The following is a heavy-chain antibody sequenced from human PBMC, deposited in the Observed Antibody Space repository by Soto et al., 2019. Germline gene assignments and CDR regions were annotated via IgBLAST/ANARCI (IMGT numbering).Heavy chain of an antibody. CDR1: GFTFTSSA. D-gene: IGHD7-27*01. CDR2: IVVGSGNT. V-gene: IGHV1-58*01. Sequence: ASVKVSCKASGFTFTSSAVQWVRQARGQRLEWIGWIVVGSGNTNYAQKFQERVTITRDMSTSTAYMELSSLRSEDTAVYYCAAPGVLGMLTSSAFDIWGQGTMVTVSS. J-gene: IGHJ3*02. CDR3: AAPGVLGMLTSSAFDI.